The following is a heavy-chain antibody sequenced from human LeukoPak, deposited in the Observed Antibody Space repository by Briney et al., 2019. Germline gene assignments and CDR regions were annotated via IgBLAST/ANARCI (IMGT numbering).Heavy chain of an antibody. D-gene: IGHD6-19*01. J-gene: IGHJ2*01. V-gene: IGHV3-74*01. CDR2: INSDGSST. Sequence: GGSLRLSCAASGFTFSSYWMHWVRQAPGKGPVWVSRINSDGSSTSYADSVKGRFTISRDNAKNALYLQMNSLRAEDTAVYYCARESIAVAGTIGYWYFDLWGRGTLVTVSS. CDR1: GFTFSSYW. CDR3: ARESIAVAGTIGYWYFDL.